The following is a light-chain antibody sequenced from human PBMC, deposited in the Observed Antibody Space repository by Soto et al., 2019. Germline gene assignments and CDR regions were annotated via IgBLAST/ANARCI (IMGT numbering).Light chain of an antibody. Sequence: QSALTQTASVSGSPGESITISCTGTSSDVGSYNLVSWYQHHPDKAPKLMIYEVSERPSGVSNRFSGSKSGNTASLTISGLQADDEADYYCCSYADVRTLVFGGGTKVTVL. J-gene: IGLJ2*01. V-gene: IGLV2-23*02. CDR1: SSDVGSYNL. CDR2: EVS. CDR3: CSYADVRTLV.